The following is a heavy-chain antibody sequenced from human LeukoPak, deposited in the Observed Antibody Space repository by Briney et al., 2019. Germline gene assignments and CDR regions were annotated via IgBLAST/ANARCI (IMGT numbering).Heavy chain of an antibody. Sequence: GESLRLSCTASGFTFSNFWMGWVRQAPGKGLEWVANIKQDETEKFYLGSVKGRFTISRDNSKNMLYLQMNSLRAEDTAVYYCAKWKYSNSGIDDYWGQGTLVTVSS. J-gene: IGHJ4*02. CDR2: IKQDETEK. V-gene: IGHV3-7*03. CDR3: AKWKYSNSGIDDY. CDR1: GFTFSNFW. D-gene: IGHD6-6*01.